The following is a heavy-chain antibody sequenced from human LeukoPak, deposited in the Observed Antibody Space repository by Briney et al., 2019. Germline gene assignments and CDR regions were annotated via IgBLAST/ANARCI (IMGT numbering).Heavy chain of an antibody. V-gene: IGHV3-7*03. Sequence: GGSPRLSCAASGFSFSSYYMSWVRQAPGKGLGWVALINPDGSERYYVDSVKGRFTISRDNAKNSLYLQMDSLRDDDTAMYFCTRDLAAVPGPRMDVWGQGTTVTVSS. CDR3: TRDLAAVPGPRMDV. J-gene: IGHJ6*02. CDR2: INPDGSER. D-gene: IGHD6-19*01. CDR1: GFSFSSYY.